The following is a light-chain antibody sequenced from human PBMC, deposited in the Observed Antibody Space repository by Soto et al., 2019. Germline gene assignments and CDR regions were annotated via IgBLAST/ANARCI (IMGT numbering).Light chain of an antibody. CDR1: QTVRSDY. J-gene: IGKJ4*01. CDR3: HQYGNSPLT. CDR2: GVS. V-gene: IGKV3-20*01. Sequence: EIVLTQSPGTLSLSPGERATLSCRASQTVRSDYFAWYQQKPGQTPRLLIFGVSTRASGIPDRFSGGGSGADFTLTISRLEPEDFALYYCHQYGNSPLTFGGGTKVDIK.